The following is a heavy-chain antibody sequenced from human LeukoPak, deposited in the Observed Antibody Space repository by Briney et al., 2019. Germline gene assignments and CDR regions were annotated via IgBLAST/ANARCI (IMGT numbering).Heavy chain of an antibody. CDR1: GGSISSGSYY. D-gene: IGHD3-22*01. Sequence: PSQTLSLTCTVSGGSISSGSYYWSWIRQPAGKGLEWIGRIYTSGSTNYNPALKSRVTISVDTSKNQFSLKLSSVTAADTAIYYCARVHVNSRYYFGDAFDIWGQGTMVTVSS. CDR3: ARVHVNSRYYFGDAFDI. V-gene: IGHV4-61*02. CDR2: IYTSGST. J-gene: IGHJ3*02.